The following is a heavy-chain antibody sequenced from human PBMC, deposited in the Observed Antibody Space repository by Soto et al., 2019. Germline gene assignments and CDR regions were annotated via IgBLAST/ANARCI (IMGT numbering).Heavy chain of an antibody. J-gene: IGHJ1*01. Sequence: DVQLVGSGGGLVQPGGSLRLSCVASGFPCSSYAMHWVRQAPGKGLEWISYINGASSTTFYADSVKGRFTVSRDNAKNSLKLQMSSLRHEDTAFYYCARDLSHWGQG. CDR2: INGASSTT. V-gene: IGHV3-48*02. CDR3: ARDLSH. CDR1: GFPCSSYA.